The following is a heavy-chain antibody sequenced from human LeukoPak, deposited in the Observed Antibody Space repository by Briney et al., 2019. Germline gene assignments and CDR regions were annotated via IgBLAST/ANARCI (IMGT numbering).Heavy chain of an antibody. V-gene: IGHV1-18*01. Sequence: GASVKVSCTASGYTFTSYGISWVRQAPGQGLEWMGWISAYNGDTNYAQKLQGRVTMTTDTSTSTAYMELGCLRSDDTAVYYCARDHAPRRYGSGSYFGYWGQGTLVTVSS. CDR2: ISAYNGDT. CDR3: ARDHAPRRYGSGSYFGY. D-gene: IGHD3-10*01. CDR1: GYTFTSYG. J-gene: IGHJ4*02.